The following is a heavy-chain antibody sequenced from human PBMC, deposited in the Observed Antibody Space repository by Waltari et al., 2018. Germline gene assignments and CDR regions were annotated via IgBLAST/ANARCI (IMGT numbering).Heavy chain of an antibody. Sequence: QVQLVESGGGVVQPGGSLRLSCEASGFMISAYGIHWIRQAPGKGLEWVADLWFNGVQRDYTDSVKGRFTISRDSSRNTVDLQLNGLRDEDTAVYYCARNADPTNNYWYLDLWGRGTVVGVSS. CDR2: LWFNGVQR. D-gene: IGHD2-8*01. CDR3: ARNADPTNNYWYLDL. J-gene: IGHJ2*01. V-gene: IGHV3-33*01. CDR1: GFMISAYG.